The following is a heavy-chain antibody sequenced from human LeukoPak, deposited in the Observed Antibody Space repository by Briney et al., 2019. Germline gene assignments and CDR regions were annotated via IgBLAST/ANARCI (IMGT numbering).Heavy chain of an antibody. CDR2: ISGSGGST. CDR1: GFTFSSYA. Sequence: PGGSLRLSCAASGFTFSSYAMSWVRQAPGKGLEWVSAISGSGGSTYYADSVKGRFTISRDNSKNTLYLQMNSLRAEDTAVYYCAKDGYCSGGSCSGFDYWGQGTLVTVSS. D-gene: IGHD2-15*01. V-gene: IGHV3-23*01. CDR3: AKDGYCSGGSCSGFDY. J-gene: IGHJ4*02.